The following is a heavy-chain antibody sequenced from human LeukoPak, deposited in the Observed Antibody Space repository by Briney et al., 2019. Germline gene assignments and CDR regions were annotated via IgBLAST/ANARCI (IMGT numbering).Heavy chain of an antibody. V-gene: IGHV4-34*01. CDR3: ARERGSSSWYVRFNYYYYMDV. J-gene: IGHJ6*03. Sequence: PGGSLRLSCAASGFTLSSYSMNWVRQAPGKGLEWIGEINHSGSTNYNPSLKSRVTISVDTSKNQFSLKPSSVTAADTAVYYCARERGSSSWYVRFNYYYYMDVWGKGTTVTISS. CDR2: INHSGST. D-gene: IGHD6-13*01. CDR1: GFTLSSYS.